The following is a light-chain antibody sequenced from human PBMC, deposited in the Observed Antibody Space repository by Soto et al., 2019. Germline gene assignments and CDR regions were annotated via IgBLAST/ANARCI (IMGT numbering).Light chain of an antibody. Sequence: HSVLTQPASVSGSPGQSITISCTGTRSDVGGYNFVSWYQQHPGKAPKLMISEVSNRPSGVSNRFSGSKSGNTASLTISGLQAEDEADYYCSSYTSTSTRVFGTGTKVTVL. J-gene: IGLJ1*01. V-gene: IGLV2-14*01. CDR2: EVS. CDR1: RSDVGGYNF. CDR3: SSYTSTSTRV.